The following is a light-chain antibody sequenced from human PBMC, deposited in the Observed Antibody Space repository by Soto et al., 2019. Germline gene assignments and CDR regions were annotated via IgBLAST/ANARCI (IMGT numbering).Light chain of an antibody. J-gene: IGLJ1*01. Sequence: QSALTQPASVSGSPGQSITISCTGTSSDVDAYNYVSWYQQYPGKAPRLIIYEVTYRAAGIPSRFSGSKSANTASLTISGLQAEDEADYYCCSYAGSSTPYVFGTGTKVTVL. CDR1: SSDVDAYNY. V-gene: IGLV2-14*01. CDR3: CSYAGSSTPYV. CDR2: EVT.